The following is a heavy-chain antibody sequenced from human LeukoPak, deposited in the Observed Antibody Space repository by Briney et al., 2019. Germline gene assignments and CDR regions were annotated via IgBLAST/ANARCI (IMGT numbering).Heavy chain of an antibody. J-gene: IGHJ4*02. Sequence: PSETLSLTCSVSGGSVNSGTYYWSWIRQPPGKGLEWIGNIYYSGSAYYNPSLKSRVTMSVDTSKNQFSLKLSSVTAADTAVYYCARKPIVNSAWYYFDYWGQGTLVTVSS. CDR2: IYYSGSA. CDR1: GGSVNSGTYY. CDR3: ARKPIVNSAWYYFDY. D-gene: IGHD3-22*01. V-gene: IGHV4-39*07.